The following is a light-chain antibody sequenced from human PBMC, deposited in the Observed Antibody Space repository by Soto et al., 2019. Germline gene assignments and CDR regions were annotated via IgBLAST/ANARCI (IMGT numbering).Light chain of an antibody. CDR1: QSISSW. CDR2: DDS. Sequence: DIQMTQSPSTLSASVGDRVTITCRASQSISSWLAWFQQKPGKAPKLLIYDDSNLESGVPSRFSGSGSGTEFTLTISSLQPDDFATYYCQQYNSYRTFGQGTKVDIK. V-gene: IGKV1-5*01. CDR3: QQYNSYRT. J-gene: IGKJ1*01.